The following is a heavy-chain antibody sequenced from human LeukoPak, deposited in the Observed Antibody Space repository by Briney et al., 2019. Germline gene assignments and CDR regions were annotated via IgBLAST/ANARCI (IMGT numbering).Heavy chain of an antibody. CDR2: IRYDGSNK. CDR3: AKDPGKYQLLLLNWFDP. J-gene: IGHJ5*02. Sequence: PGGSLRLSCAASGFTFSSYGMHWVRQAPGKGLEWVAFIRYDGSNKYYADSVKGRFTISRDNSKNTLYLQMNSLRAEDTAVYYCAKDPGKYQLLLLNWFDPWGQGTLVTVSS. V-gene: IGHV3-30*02. D-gene: IGHD2-2*01. CDR1: GFTFSSYG.